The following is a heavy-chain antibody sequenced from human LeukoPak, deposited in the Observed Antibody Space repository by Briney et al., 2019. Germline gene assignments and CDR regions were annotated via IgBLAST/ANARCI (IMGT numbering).Heavy chain of an antibody. CDR1: GFTFSNFA. CDR2: ISYDGSNK. J-gene: IGHJ5*01. V-gene: IGHV3-30*09. CDR3: ARSRGGGITIFGAPRPAFDS. D-gene: IGHD3-3*01. Sequence: GGSLRLSCAASGFTFSNFAMHWVRQAPGKGLEWVAVISYDGSNKYYADSVKGRFAISRDNSKNTLFLQMNSLRAEDTAVYYCARSRGGGITIFGAPRPAFDSWGQGTLVTVSS.